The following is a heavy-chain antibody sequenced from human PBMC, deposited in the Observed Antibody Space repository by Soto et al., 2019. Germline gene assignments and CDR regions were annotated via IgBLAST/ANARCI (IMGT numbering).Heavy chain of an antibody. Sequence: QVQLVESGGGLVKPGGSLRLSCAASGFTFSDYYMSWIRQAPGKGLEWVSYISSSGSTIYYADSVKGRFTITRDNAKTSLYLQMNSLSAEDTAVYYCARVFSTSYRIDYWGQGTLVTVSS. V-gene: IGHV3-11*01. J-gene: IGHJ4*02. CDR1: GFTFSDYY. CDR2: ISSSGSTI. CDR3: ARVFSTSYRIDY. D-gene: IGHD2-2*01.